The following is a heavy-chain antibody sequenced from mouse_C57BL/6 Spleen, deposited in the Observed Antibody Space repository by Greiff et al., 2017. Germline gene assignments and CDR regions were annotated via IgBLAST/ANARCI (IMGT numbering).Heavy chain of an antibody. CDR1: GFTFSDFY. CDR3: ARDPVGNWYFDV. V-gene: IGHV7-1*01. D-gene: IGHD1-1*01. Sequence: EVQLVESGGGLVQSGRSLRLSCATSGFTFSDFYMEWVRQAPGKGLEWIAASRNKANDYTTEYSASVKGRFIVSRDTSQSILYLQMNALRAEDTAIYYCARDPVGNWYFDVWGTGTTVTVSS. CDR2: SRNKANDYTT. J-gene: IGHJ1*03.